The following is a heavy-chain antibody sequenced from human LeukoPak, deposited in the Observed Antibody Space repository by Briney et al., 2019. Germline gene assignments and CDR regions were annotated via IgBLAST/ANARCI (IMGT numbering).Heavy chain of an antibody. CDR2: IYYTGSA. J-gene: IGHJ2*01. Sequence: SETLSLTCTVSGASLTGSYWSWIRQPPGKGLDWIGFIYYTGSANYNPSIRSRVTVSLDTSKNQLSLKVTSVTAADTAVYYCARVRAGVFPADWYFDVWGRGTLVTVSS. D-gene: IGHD6-19*01. CDR1: GASLTGSY. V-gene: IGHV4-59*01. CDR3: ARVRAGVFPADWYFDV.